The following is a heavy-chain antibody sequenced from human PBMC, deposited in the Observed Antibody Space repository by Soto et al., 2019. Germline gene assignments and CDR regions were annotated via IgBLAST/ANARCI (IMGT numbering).Heavy chain of an antibody. Sequence: QVQLVQSGAEVKKPGASVKVSCKASGYTFTGYYMHWVRQAPGQGLEWMGWINPNSGGTNYAQKFQGWVTMTRDTSISTAYMELSRLRSDDTAVYYCARDLSVWYYGSGSYKWYGMDVWGQGTTVTVSS. CDR1: GYTFTGYY. V-gene: IGHV1-2*04. CDR3: ARDLSVWYYGSGSYKWYGMDV. CDR2: INPNSGGT. D-gene: IGHD3-10*01. J-gene: IGHJ6*02.